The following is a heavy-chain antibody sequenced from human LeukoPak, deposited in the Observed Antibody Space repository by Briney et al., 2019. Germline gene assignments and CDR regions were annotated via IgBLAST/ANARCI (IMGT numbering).Heavy chain of an antibody. V-gene: IGHV1-24*01. CDR2: FDPEDGET. CDR1: GYTLTELS. J-gene: IGHJ1*01. D-gene: IGHD3-22*01. Sequence: ASVKVSCKVSGYTLTELSMHWVRQAPGKGLEWMGGFDPEDGETICAQKFQGRVTMTEDTSTDTAYMELSILRSEDTAVYYCATEVYDSSGYYYFQHWGQGTLVTVSS. CDR3: ATEVYDSSGYYYFQH.